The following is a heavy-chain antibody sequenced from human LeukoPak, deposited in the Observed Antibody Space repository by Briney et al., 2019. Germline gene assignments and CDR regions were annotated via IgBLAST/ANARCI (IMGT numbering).Heavy chain of an antibody. CDR2: INPSGGST. J-gene: IGHJ6*02. D-gene: IGHD2-2*01. V-gene: IGHV1-46*01. CDR3: ARGSVGSTSPYYYYAMDV. Sequence: ASVKVSCKASGYTFTSYYMRWVRQAPGQGLEWMGIINPSGGSTSYAQKFQGRVTMTRDTSTSTVYMDLSSLRSEDTAVYYCARGSVGSTSPYYYYAMDVWGQGTTVTVSS. CDR1: GYTFTSYY.